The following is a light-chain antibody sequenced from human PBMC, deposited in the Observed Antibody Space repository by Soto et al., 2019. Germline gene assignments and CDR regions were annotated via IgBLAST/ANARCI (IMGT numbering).Light chain of an antibody. J-gene: IGKJ1*01. Sequence: DIQMTQSPSTLSASVGDRVTITCRASQSISSWLAWYQQKPGKAPKLLIYESSSSEIGVPPRFRGSGFGTEFTLTISSLQPEDSATYYCQYYKEHSTFGQGTRLEIK. CDR1: QSISSW. V-gene: IGKV1-5*03. CDR2: ESS. CDR3: QYYKEHST.